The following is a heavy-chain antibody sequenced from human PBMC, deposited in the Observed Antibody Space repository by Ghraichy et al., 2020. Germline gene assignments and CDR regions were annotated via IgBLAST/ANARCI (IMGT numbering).Heavy chain of an antibody. CDR3: ARDHSKVHLMTATTRGYFQH. CDR2: FNPNTGSR. V-gene: IGHV1-2*02. CDR1: GYTFTDYS. D-gene: IGHD2-21*02. Sequence: ASVKVSCKASGYTFTDYSFHWVRQAPGQGLEWMGWFNPNTGSRNYAQKFQGRVTMTRDTSISTAYLELSGLKSDDTAFYCCARDHSKVHLMTATTRGYFQHWGQGTVVTVSS. J-gene: IGHJ1*01.